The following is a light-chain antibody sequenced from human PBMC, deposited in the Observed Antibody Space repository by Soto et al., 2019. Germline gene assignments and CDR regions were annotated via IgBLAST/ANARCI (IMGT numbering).Light chain of an antibody. CDR3: QQYDKWPHT. J-gene: IGKJ2*01. CDR1: QNLSRN. V-gene: IGKV3-15*01. CDR2: YAS. Sequence: EMVMTQSPATLSVSPGERATLSCRASQNLSRNLAWYQQQPGQAPRLLIFYASTRATGIPARFSGSGSGTHFTLTISSLQSEDFAVHYCQQYDKWPHTFGQGTKLEIK.